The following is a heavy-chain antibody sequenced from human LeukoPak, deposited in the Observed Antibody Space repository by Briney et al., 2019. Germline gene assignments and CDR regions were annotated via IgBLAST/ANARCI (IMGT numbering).Heavy chain of an antibody. CDR3: ATTTRAIFGVVTFDY. D-gene: IGHD3-3*01. V-gene: IGHV4-30-4*08. Sequence: SETLSLTCTVSGGSISSGDYYWSRIRQPPGKGLEWIGYIYYSGSTYYNPSLKSRVTISVDRSKNQFSLKLSSVTAADTAVYYCATTTRAIFGVVTFDYWGQGTLVTVSS. J-gene: IGHJ4*02. CDR1: GGSISSGDYY. CDR2: IYYSGST.